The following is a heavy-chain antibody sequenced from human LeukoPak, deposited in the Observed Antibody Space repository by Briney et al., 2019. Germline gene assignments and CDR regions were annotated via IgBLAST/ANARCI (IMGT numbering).Heavy chain of an antibody. D-gene: IGHD5-12*01. CDR2: ISAYNGNT. J-gene: IGHJ6*02. CDR3: ATTNSGYDLYYYYGMDV. CDR1: DYTFSTYG. Sequence: GAPVKVSCKASDYTFSTYGVSWVRQAPGQGLEWMGWISAYNGNTNYAQKFQGRLTMTTDTSTSTAYMELRSLRSDDTAVYYCATTNSGYDLYYYYGMDVWGQGTTVTVSS. V-gene: IGHV1-18*01.